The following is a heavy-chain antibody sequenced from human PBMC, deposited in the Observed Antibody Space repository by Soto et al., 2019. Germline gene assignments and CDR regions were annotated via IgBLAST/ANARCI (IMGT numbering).Heavy chain of an antibody. D-gene: IGHD6-6*01. Sequence: QVQLQESGPGLVKPSGTLSLTCAVSGGSISSSNWWSWVRQPPGKGLEWIGEIYHSGSTNYNPSLTRRVSSSGDTSTNQFSLKLSSVTAADTAVYYCARESIAARLIAYWGQGTLVTVSS. J-gene: IGHJ4*02. CDR2: IYHSGST. CDR1: GGSISSSNW. V-gene: IGHV4-4*02. CDR3: ARESIAARLIAY.